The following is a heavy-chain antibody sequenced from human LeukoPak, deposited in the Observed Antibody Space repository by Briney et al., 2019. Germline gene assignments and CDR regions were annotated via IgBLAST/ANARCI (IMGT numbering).Heavy chain of an antibody. D-gene: IGHD3-9*01. J-gene: IGHJ4*02. CDR1: GGSISSYY. CDR3: ARGDYDILTYYFDY. Sequence: PSETLSLTCTVSGGSISSYYWSWIRQPPGKGLEWIGYIYYSGSTNYNPSLKSRVTISVDTSKNQFSLKLSSVTAADTAVYYCARGDYDILTYYFDYWDQGTLVTVSS. V-gene: IGHV4-59*01. CDR2: IYYSGST.